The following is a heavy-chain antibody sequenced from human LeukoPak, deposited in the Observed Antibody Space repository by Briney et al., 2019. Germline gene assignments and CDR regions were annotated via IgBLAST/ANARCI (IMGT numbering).Heavy chain of an antibody. CDR1: GFTFGNFP. V-gene: IGHV3-49*04. CDR2: IRAKDYGGTT. D-gene: IGHD2-15*01. CDR3: TRGSGRFEY. J-gene: IGHJ4*02. Sequence: GRSLRLSCTASGFTFGNFPITWVRQAPGKGLEWVGYIRAKDYGGTTGYAAAVKGRFTISRDDSKAIAYLQMNSLQTGDTGVYYCTRGSGRFEYWGQGTLVTVSS.